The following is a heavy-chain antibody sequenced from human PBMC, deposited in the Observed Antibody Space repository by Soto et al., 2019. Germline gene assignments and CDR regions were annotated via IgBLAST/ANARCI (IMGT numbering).Heavy chain of an antibody. V-gene: IGHV4-30-4*01. CDR2: IYDGGRT. J-gene: IGHJ4*02. Sequence: QVQLQESGPGLVKPSQTLSLTCTVSGGSISTVDYWWSWIRQSPDMGLEWIGHIYDGGRTYNNPSLERRVTMAVDTSKSQLSLPLSSVSAADTALYYCARGPSGDKVDSWGQGTLVTVSS. CDR1: GGSISTVDYW. D-gene: IGHD7-27*01. CDR3: ARGPSGDKVDS.